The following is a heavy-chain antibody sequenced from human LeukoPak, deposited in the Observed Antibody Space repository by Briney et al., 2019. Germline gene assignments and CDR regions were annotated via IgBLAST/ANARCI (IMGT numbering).Heavy chain of an antibody. CDR1: GGTFTSFA. J-gene: IGHJ3*02. D-gene: IGHD2-15*01. V-gene: IGHV1-69*05. CDR2: IIPIFGTT. CDR3: ARAVVAVDGAFDI. Sequence: VASVKVSCKASGGTFTSFAISWVRQAPGQGLEWMGGIIPIFGTTHYAQIFQGRVTITTDEPTSTAYMEMTSLRSVDTAVYYCARAVVAVDGAFDIWGQGTMVTVSS.